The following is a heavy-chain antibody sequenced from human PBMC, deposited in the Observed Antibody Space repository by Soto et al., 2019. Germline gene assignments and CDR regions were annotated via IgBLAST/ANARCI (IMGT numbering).Heavy chain of an antibody. CDR2: IIPIFGTA. J-gene: IGHJ1*01. CDR3: AGGGNSGYYSAEYFQH. CDR1: GGTFSSYA. D-gene: IGHD3-22*01. Sequence: QVQLVQSGAEVKKPGSSVKVSCKASGGTFSSYAISWVRQAPGQGLEWMGGIIPIFGTATYAQKFQGRVTITADKSTSPAYRELSSLSSEDTAVYYCAGGGNSGYYSAEYFQHWGQGTLVTVSS. V-gene: IGHV1-69*06.